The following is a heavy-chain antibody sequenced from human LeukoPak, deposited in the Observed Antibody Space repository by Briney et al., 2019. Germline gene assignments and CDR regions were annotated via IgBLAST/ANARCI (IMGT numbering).Heavy chain of an antibody. D-gene: IGHD3-10*01. V-gene: IGHV4-39*07. CDR1: GGSISSSSYY. Sequence: SETLSLTCTVSGGSISSSSYYWGWIRQPPGKGLEWIGSIYYSGSTYYNPSLKSRVTISVDTSKNQFSLKLSSVTAADTAVYYCARDYRMVRGAIRYYYYGMDVWGQGTTVTVSS. CDR3: ARDYRMVRGAIRYYYYGMDV. CDR2: IYYSGST. J-gene: IGHJ6*02.